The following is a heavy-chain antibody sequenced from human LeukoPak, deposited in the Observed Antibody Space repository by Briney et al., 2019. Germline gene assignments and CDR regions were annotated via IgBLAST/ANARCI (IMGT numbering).Heavy chain of an antibody. V-gene: IGHV3-53*01. CDR3: ARGGGSYYGFFDY. CDR1: GFTVSSNY. J-gene: IGHJ4*02. CDR2: IYSGGST. D-gene: IGHD1-26*01. Sequence: GGSLRLSCAASGFTVSSNYMSWVRQAPGKGLEWVSVIYSGGSTYYADSVKGRFTISRDNSKNTLYLQMNSLRAEDTAVYYCARGGGSYYGFFDYWGQGTLVTVSS.